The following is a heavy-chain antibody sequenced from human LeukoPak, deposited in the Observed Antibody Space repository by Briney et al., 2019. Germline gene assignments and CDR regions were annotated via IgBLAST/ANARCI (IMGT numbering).Heavy chain of an antibody. CDR2: IYYSGST. V-gene: IGHV4-59*01. J-gene: IGHJ4*02. D-gene: IGHD4-11*01. CDR1: GGSFSGYY. CDR3: ARVGDYSNFYFDY. Sequence: SETLSLTCAVYGGSFSGYYWSWIRQPPGKGLEWIGYIYYSGSTNYNPSLKSRVTISVDTSKNQFSLKLSSVTAADTAVYYCARVGDYSNFYFDYWGQGTLVTVSS.